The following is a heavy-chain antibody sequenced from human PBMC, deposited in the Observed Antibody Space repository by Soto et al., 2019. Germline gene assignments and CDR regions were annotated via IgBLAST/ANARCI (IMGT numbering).Heavy chain of an antibody. J-gene: IGHJ5*02. V-gene: IGHV1-69*02. CDR3: ARAGIAAAQVWFDP. CDR2: IIPILGIA. D-gene: IGHD6-13*01. Sequence: SVKVSCKASGGTFSSYTISWVRQAPGQGLEWMGRIIPILGIANYAQKFQGRVTITADKSTSTAYMELSSLRSEDTAVYYCARAGIAAAQVWFDPWGQGSLVTVSS. CDR1: GGTFSSYT.